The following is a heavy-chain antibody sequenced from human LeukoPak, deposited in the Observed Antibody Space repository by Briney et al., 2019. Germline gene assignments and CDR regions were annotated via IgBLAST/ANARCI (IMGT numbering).Heavy chain of an antibody. J-gene: IGHJ4*02. Sequence: SETLSLTCTVSGGSISSSIYYWGWIRQPPGKGLEWIGSIYYSGSTYYNPSLKSRVTISVDTSKNQFSLKLSSVTAADTAVYYCARAPGSLTFDYWGQGTLVTVSS. D-gene: IGHD1-26*01. CDR1: GGSISSSIYY. V-gene: IGHV4-39*01. CDR3: ARAPGSLTFDY. CDR2: IYYSGST.